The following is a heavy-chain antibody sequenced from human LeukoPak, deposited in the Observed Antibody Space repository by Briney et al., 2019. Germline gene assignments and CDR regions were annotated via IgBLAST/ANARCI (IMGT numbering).Heavy chain of an antibody. V-gene: IGHV4-34*01. CDR1: GGSFSGYY. CDR3: VRGRYSGSYGT. Sequence: SETLSLTCAVYGGSFSGYYWSWIRQPPGKGLEWIGEINHSGSTNYNPSLKSRVTISVDTSKNQFSLKLSSVTAADTAVYYCVRGRYSGSYGTWGQGTLVTVSS. J-gene: IGHJ5*02. D-gene: IGHD1-26*01. CDR2: INHSGST.